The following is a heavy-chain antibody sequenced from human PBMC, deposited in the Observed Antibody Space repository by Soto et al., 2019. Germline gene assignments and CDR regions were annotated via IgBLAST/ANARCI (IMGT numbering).Heavy chain of an antibody. V-gene: IGHV6-1*01. CDR1: GDSVSSNSAA. J-gene: IGHJ6*02. Sequence: SQTLSLTCAISGDSVSSNSAAWNWIRQSPSRGLEWLGRTYYRSKWYNDYAVSVKSRITINPDTSKNQFYLQLNSVTPEDTDVYYCARETEVGATLRYYGMDVWGQGTTVTVSS. CDR3: ARETEVGATLRYYGMDV. D-gene: IGHD1-26*01. CDR2: TYYRSKWYN.